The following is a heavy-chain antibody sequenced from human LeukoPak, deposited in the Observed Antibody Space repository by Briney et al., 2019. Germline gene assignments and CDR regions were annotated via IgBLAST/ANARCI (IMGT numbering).Heavy chain of an antibody. J-gene: IGHJ4*02. D-gene: IGHD3-3*01. CDR2: IRSKAYGGTT. CDR3: TRTLSGITIFGVVIRHFDY. CDR1: GFTFGDYA. Sequence: PERSLRLSCTASGFTFGDYAMSWFRQAPGKGLEWVGFIRSKAYGGTTEYAASVKGRFTISRDDSKSIAYLQMNSLKTEDTAVYYCTRTLSGITIFGVVIRHFDYWGQGTLVTVSS. V-gene: IGHV3-49*03.